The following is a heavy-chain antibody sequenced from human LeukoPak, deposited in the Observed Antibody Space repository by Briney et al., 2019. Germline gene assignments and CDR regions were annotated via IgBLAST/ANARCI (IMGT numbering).Heavy chain of an antibody. D-gene: IGHD3-22*01. J-gene: IGHJ4*02. CDR1: GGSISSGDYY. V-gene: IGHV4-30-4*01. Sequence: SQTLSLTCTVSGGSISSGDYYWSWIRQPPGKGLEWIGYIYYSGSTNYNPSLKSRVTISVDTSKNQFSLKLSSVTAADTAVYYCARQNPIVGRGVGDYWGQGTLVTVSS. CDR3: ARQNPIVGRGVGDY. CDR2: IYYSGST.